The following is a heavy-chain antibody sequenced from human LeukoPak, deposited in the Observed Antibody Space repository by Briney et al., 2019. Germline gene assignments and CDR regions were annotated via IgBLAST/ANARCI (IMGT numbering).Heavy chain of an antibody. D-gene: IGHD3-3*01. CDR1: EFSVGSNY. Sequence: PGGSLRLSCAASEFSVGSNYMTWVRQAPGKGLEWVYSGGSTYYADSVKGRFTISRDNAKNSLYLQMNSLRAEDTAVYYCAREYFWSLNMDVWGKGTTVTVSS. J-gene: IGHJ6*03. V-gene: IGHV3-66*01. CDR2: SGGST. CDR3: AREYFWSLNMDV.